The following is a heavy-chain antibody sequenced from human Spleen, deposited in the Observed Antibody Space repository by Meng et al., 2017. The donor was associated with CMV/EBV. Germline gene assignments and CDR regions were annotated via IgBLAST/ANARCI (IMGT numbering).Heavy chain of an antibody. Sequence: GGSLRLSCAASGFTFSSHWMTWVRQAPGKGLEWVANINQDGSQKNYVDSVKGRFTISRDNAKNSLFLHMNNLRVEDTALYFCARGRYSSGWSIGYYYYGMDVWGQGTTVTVSS. CDR3: ARGRYSSGWSIGYYYYGMDV. CDR1: GFTFSSHW. D-gene: IGHD6-19*01. V-gene: IGHV3-7*03. CDR2: INQDGSQK. J-gene: IGHJ6*02.